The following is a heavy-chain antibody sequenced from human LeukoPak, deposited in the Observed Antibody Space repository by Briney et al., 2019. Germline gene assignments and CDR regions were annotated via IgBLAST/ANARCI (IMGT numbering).Heavy chain of an antibody. J-gene: IGHJ4*02. CDR3: ARAPQYTYGQLDY. D-gene: IGHD2-8*01. V-gene: IGHV1-2*02. CDR2: MLPNSGGT. Sequence: ASVKASCKASGFSLSGYYIHWVRLAPGQGLEWMGWMLPNSGGTNYGQTFQGRITMTRDSSISTVYMELSSLTSDDTAVYYCARAPQYTYGQLDYWGQGTLVTVSS. CDR1: GFSLSGYY.